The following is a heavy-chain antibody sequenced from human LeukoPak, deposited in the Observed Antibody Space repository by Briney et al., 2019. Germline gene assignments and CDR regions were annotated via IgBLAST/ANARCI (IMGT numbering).Heavy chain of an antibody. Sequence: GESLKISCKGSGYSFTSYWIGLVRQKPGKGLDLIGIIFPGDSDTRYSPSFQGQVTLSADKAISTAYLQWSSLKASDTAIYYCARQYCSTGNCYAGGPFDYWGQGTLVTVSS. J-gene: IGHJ4*02. CDR1: GYSFTSYW. CDR2: IFPGDSDT. V-gene: IGHV5-51*01. CDR3: ARQYCSTGNCYAGGPFDY. D-gene: IGHD2-2*01.